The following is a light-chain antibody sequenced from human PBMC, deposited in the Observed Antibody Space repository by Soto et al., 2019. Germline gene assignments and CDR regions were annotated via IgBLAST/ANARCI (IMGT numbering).Light chain of an antibody. CDR2: DAS. J-gene: IGKJ1*01. Sequence: EIVLTQSPATLSLSPGERATLSCRASQSVSSYLAWYQQKPGQAPRLLIYDASNRATGIPARFSGRGSGTDFTLTISSLETEDFAVYYCQQRSNWPRTFGLGNKGDIK. V-gene: IGKV3-11*01. CDR3: QQRSNWPRT. CDR1: QSVSSY.